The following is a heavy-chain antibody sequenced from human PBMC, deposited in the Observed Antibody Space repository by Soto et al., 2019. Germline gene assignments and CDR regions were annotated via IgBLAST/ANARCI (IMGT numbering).Heavy chain of an antibody. CDR1: GFTFSSYA. Sequence: QVQLVESGGGVVQPGRSLRLSCAASGFTFSSYAMHWVRQAPGKGLEWVAVISYDGSNKYYADSVKGRFTISRDNSKNTLYLQMNSLRAEDTAVYYCARGRDDYSNSYEINFDYWGQGTLVTVSS. CDR3: ARGRDDYSNSYEINFDY. J-gene: IGHJ4*02. CDR2: ISYDGSNK. D-gene: IGHD4-4*01. V-gene: IGHV3-30-3*01.